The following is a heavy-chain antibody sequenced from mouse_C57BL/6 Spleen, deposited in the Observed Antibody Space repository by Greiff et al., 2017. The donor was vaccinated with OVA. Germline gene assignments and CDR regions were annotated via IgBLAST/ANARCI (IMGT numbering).Heavy chain of an antibody. CDR1: GFTFSDYG. Sequence: EVQLQESGGGLVKPGGSLKLSCAASGFTFSDYGMHWVRQAPEKGLEWVAYISSGSSTIYYADTVKGRFTISRDNAKNTLFLQMTSLRSEDTAMYYCARNGYDGFYFDYWGQGTTLTVSS. V-gene: IGHV5-17*01. J-gene: IGHJ2*01. CDR3: ARNGYDGFYFDY. CDR2: ISSGSSTI. D-gene: IGHD2-2*01.